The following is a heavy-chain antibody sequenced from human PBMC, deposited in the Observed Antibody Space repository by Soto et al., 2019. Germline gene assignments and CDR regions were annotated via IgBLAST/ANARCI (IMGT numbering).Heavy chain of an antibody. D-gene: IGHD3-16*01. Sequence: SETLSLTCAVSGDSISSDKWWSWVRQPPGEGLEWIGFISYSGTTSYSPSLKSRVAISLDTSKNQFSLKLSSVTAADTAVYYCARVWGYAFDYWGQGTLVTVSS. CDR2: ISYSGTT. CDR3: ARVWGYAFDY. CDR1: GDSISSDKW. J-gene: IGHJ4*02. V-gene: IGHV4-4*02.